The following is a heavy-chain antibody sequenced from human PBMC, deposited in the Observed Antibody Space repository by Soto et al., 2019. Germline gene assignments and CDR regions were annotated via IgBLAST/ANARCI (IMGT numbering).Heavy chain of an antibody. CDR1: GYTFTSYD. D-gene: IGHD6-19*01. J-gene: IGHJ5*02. CDR2: MNPNSGNT. CDR3: ARGLRQWLRIGTNWFDP. V-gene: IGHV1-8*01. Sequence: QVQLVQSGAEVKKPGASVKVSCKASGYTFTSYDINWVRQATGQGLEWMGWMNPNSGNTGYAQKFQGRVTMTKNSSIRTAYMALSSLRSEDTAVYYCARGLRQWLRIGTNWFDPWGQGTLVTVSS.